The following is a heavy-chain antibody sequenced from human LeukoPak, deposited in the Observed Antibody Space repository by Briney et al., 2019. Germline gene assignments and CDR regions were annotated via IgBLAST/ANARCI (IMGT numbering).Heavy chain of an antibody. J-gene: IGHJ3*02. V-gene: IGHV3-23*01. Sequence: QPGGSLRLSCAASGFTFSIYALSWVRQAPGKGLEWVSVLGGSETSTSYADSVKGRFTISRDNSKNTLYLQMNSLRAEDTAVYYCAKDWGGSYHGNAFDIWGQGTMVTVSS. CDR1: GFTFSIYA. CDR2: LGGSETST. CDR3: AKDWGGSYHGNAFDI. D-gene: IGHD1-26*01.